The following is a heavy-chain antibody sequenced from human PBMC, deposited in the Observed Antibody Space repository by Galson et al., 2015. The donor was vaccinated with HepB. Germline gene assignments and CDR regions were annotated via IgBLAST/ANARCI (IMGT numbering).Heavy chain of an antibody. CDR1: GYTLTELS. CDR2: FDPEDGET. J-gene: IGHJ2*01. D-gene: IGHD1-26*01. Sequence: SVKVSCKVSGYTLTELSMHWVRQAPGKGLEWMGGFDPEDGETIYAQKFQGRVTMTEDTSTDTAYMELSSLRSEDTAVYYCATVAGGGATERYWYFDLWGRGTLVTVSS. V-gene: IGHV1-24*01. CDR3: ATVAGGGATERYWYFDL.